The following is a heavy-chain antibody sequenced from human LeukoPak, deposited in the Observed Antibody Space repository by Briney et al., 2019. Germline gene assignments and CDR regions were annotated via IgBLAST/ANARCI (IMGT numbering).Heavy chain of an antibody. D-gene: IGHD2/OR15-2a*01. CDR2: IGGGGGST. J-gene: IGHJ4*02. Sequence: PGGSLRLSCAASRFTFSTYAMSWVRQAPGKGLEWVSAIGGGGGSTFYADSVEGRFTISRDNSKNTLYLQMNSLRAEDTALYYCTRRGTTWYKDYWGQGTLVTVSS. V-gene: IGHV3-23*01. CDR1: RFTFSTYA. CDR3: TRRGTTWYKDY.